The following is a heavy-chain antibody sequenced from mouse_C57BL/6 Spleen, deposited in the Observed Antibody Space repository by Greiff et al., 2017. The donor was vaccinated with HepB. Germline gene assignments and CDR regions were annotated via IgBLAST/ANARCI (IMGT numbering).Heavy chain of an antibody. CDR3: ARAYYTLYYFDY. Sequence: VMLVESEGGLVQPGSSMKLSCTASGFTFSDYYMAWVRQVPEKGLEWVANINYDGSSTYYLDSLKSRFIISRDNAKNILYLQMSSLKSEDTATYYCARAYYTLYYFDYWGQGTTLTVSS. J-gene: IGHJ2*01. V-gene: IGHV5-16*01. CDR1: GFTFSDYY. CDR2: INYDGSST. D-gene: IGHD2-12*01.